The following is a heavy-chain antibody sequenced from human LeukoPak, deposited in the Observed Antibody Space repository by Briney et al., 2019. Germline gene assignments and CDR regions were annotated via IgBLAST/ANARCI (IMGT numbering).Heavy chain of an antibody. J-gene: IGHJ4*02. CDR1: GFTFGSYA. V-gene: IGHV3-23*01. CDR3: AKASHEYYFDY. Sequence: GGSLRLSCEASGFTFGSYAMYWVRQAPGKGLEWVSAISGSGGSTYYADSVKGRITISRDNSKNTLYLQMNSLRAEDTAVYYCAKASHEYYFDYWGQGTLVTVSS. CDR2: ISGSGGST.